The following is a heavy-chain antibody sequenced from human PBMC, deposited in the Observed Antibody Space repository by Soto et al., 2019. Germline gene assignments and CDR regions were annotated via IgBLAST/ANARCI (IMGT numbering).Heavy chain of an antibody. J-gene: IGHJ4*02. V-gene: IGHV4-34*01. CDR2: INHSGST. D-gene: IGHD6-6*01. CDR3: ASASVSSAARRAFDY. CDR1: GGSFSGYY. Sequence: SETLSLTCAVYGGSFSGYYWSWIRQPPGKGLEWIGEINHSGSTNYNPSLKSRVTISVDTSKNQFSLKLSSVTAADTAVYYCASASVSSAARRAFDYWGQGTLVTVSS.